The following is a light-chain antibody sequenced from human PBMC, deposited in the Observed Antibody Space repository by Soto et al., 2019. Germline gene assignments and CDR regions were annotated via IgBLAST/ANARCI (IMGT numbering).Light chain of an antibody. Sequence: EMVMTQSPATLSLSPGERATLSCRASQSVSSNVAWYQQIPGQTPRLLIYGASTRATGIPVRFSGSGSGTEFTPTISSLQSEDFAVYYCQQYNNWPPITFGQGTRLEIK. V-gene: IGKV3-15*01. CDR1: QSVSSN. CDR3: QQYNNWPPIT. CDR2: GAS. J-gene: IGKJ5*01.